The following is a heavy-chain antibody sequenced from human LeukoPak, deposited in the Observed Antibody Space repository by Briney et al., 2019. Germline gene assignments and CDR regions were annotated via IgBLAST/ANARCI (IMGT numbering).Heavy chain of an antibody. V-gene: IGHV3-23*01. J-gene: IGHJ6*03. CDR1: GFTFSSYA. Sequence: PGGSLRLSCAASGFTFSSYAMSWVRQAPGKGLEWVSAISGSGGSTYYADSVKGRFTISRDNSKNTLYLQMNSLRAEDTAVYYCAAGDEGGYYYYMDVWGKGTTVTVSS. CDR3: AAGDEGGYYYYMDV. CDR2: ISGSGGST.